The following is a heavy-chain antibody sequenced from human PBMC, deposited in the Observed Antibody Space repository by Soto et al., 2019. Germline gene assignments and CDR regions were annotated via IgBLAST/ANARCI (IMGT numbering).Heavy chain of an antibody. J-gene: IGHJ4*02. CDR3: ARAPVGIAAAGTGGY. D-gene: IGHD6-13*01. CDR1: GFTFSSYW. V-gene: IGHV3-74*01. CDR2: INSDGSST. Sequence: GGSLRLSCAAPGFTFSSYWMHWVRQAPGKGLVWVSRINSDGSSTSYADSVKGRFTISRDNAKNTLYLQMNSLRAEDAAVYYCARAPVGIAAAGTGGYWGQGTLVTVSS.